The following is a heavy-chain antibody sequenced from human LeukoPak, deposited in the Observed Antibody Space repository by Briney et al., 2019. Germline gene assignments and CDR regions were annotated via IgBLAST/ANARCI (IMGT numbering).Heavy chain of an antibody. CDR2: IIPILGIA. V-gene: IGHV1-69*04. D-gene: IGHD3-22*01. CDR3: ATPGHYYDSSGYIDAFDI. J-gene: IGHJ3*02. Sequence: SVTVSCTSSGGTFSSYAISWVRQAPGQGLEWMGRIIPILGIANYAQKFQGRVTITADKSTSTAYMELSSLRSEDTAVYYCATPGHYYDSSGYIDAFDIWGQGTMVTVSS. CDR1: GGTFSSYA.